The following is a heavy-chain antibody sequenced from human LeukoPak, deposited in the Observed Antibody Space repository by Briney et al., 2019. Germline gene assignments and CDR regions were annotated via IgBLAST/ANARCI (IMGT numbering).Heavy chain of an antibody. Sequence: SVKVSCTASGGTFIIYAISWVRQAPGQGREWMGGIIPIFGTANYAQKFQGRVTITADESTSTAYMELSSLRSEDTAVYYCARGVIVGATTPFDYWGQGTLVTVSS. CDR2: IIPIFGTA. CDR3: ARGVIVGATTPFDY. CDR1: GGTFIIYA. V-gene: IGHV1-69*01. D-gene: IGHD1-26*01. J-gene: IGHJ4*02.